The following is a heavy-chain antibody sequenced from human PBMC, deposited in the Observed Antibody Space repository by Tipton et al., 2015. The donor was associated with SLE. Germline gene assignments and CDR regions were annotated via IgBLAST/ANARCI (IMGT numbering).Heavy chain of an antibody. J-gene: IGHJ4*02. V-gene: IGHV4-59*01. CDR1: GDSISGYY. Sequence: TLSLTCAVYGDSISGYYWSWIRQPPGKGLEWIGNIYDSGRTKYNPSLKSRVNISIDTSGNQFSLKLRSMTSADTAVYYCATEVIAAAGRFDSWGQGTLVTVSS. CDR3: ATEVIAAAGRFDS. CDR2: IYDSGRT. D-gene: IGHD6-13*01.